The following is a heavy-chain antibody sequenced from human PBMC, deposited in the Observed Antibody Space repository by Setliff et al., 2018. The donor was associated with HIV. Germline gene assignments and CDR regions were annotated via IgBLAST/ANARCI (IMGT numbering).Heavy chain of an antibody. V-gene: IGHV4-61*01. Sequence: PSETLSLTCTVSGDSVSSASYYWSWIRQPPGKGLEWIGYIYYSGTTKYNPSLKSRVTISVDTSKNQFSLKLSSVTAADTAVYYCARYGGNSFWFDPWGQGTLVTVSS. CDR2: IYYSGTT. CDR3: ARYGGNSFWFDP. D-gene: IGHD2-21*01. J-gene: IGHJ5*02. CDR1: GDSVSSASYY.